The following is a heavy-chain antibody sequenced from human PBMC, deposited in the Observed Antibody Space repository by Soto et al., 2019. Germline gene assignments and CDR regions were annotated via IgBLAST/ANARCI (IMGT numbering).Heavy chain of an antibody. Sequence: ASVKVSCKASGGTFSSYAISWVRQAPGQGLEWMGGIIPILGTANYAQKFQGRVTITADESTSTAYMELSSLRSEDTAVYYCARDPPTYYDSSGYNWFDPWGQGTLVTVSS. CDR3: ARDPPTYYDSSGYNWFDP. V-gene: IGHV1-69*13. J-gene: IGHJ5*02. CDR1: GGTFSSYA. CDR2: IIPILGTA. D-gene: IGHD3-22*01.